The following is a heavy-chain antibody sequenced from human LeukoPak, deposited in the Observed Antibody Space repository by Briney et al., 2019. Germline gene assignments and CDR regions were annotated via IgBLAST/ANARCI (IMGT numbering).Heavy chain of an antibody. CDR2: IKSKADGETT. V-gene: IGHV3-15*01. CDR3: TTDLGITMIRGVIVS. CDR1: GFSFTNAW. Sequence: PGGSLRLSCAASGFSFTNAWMSWVRQAPGKGLEWVGRIKSKADGETTDYAAPVKGIFTMSRDDSKATLYLQMNSLKAEDTAVYYCTTDLGITMIRGVIVSWGQGTLVTVSS. J-gene: IGHJ4*02. D-gene: IGHD3-10*01.